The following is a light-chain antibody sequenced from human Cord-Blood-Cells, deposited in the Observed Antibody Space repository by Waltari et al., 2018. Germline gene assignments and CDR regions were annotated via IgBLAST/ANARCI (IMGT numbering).Light chain of an antibody. V-gene: IGKV1-9*01. CDR2: AAS. J-gene: IGKJ4*01. Sequence: IQLTQSPSSLSASVGDRVTITCRSSQGISSYLAWYQQKPGKATKLLIYAASTLQSGVPSRCSGSGSGTDFTLTISSLQPEDFATYYCQQLNSYPLTFGGGTKVEIK. CDR3: QQLNSYPLT. CDR1: QGISSY.